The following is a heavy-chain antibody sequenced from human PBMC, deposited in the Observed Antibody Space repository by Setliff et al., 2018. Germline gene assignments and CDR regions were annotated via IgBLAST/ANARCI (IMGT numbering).Heavy chain of an antibody. Sequence: PSETLSLTCTVSNFSLTSGFFWAWVRQPPGKGLEWIATVYHRGSTDYKPSLKSRATISVDTSKNQFSLNLTSVTAADTAVYYCARASSGWYSAYYYYMDVWGKGTTVTVSS. CDR2: VYHRGST. CDR3: ARASSGWYSAYYYYMDV. D-gene: IGHD6-19*01. CDR1: NFSLTSGFF. V-gene: IGHV4-38-2*02. J-gene: IGHJ6*03.